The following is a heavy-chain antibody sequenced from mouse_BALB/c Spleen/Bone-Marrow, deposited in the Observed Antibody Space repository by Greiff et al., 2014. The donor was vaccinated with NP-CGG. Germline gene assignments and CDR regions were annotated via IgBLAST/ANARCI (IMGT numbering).Heavy chain of an antibody. D-gene: IGHD2-13*01. V-gene: IGHV3-5*02. J-gene: IGHJ4*01. CDR1: GISITTGNYR. CDR2: VYYSGII. Sequence: VQLQQSGTALVDPNKTVSLTCTVTGISITTGNYRWNWIRQFPGNKLEWIGSVYYSGIITYNPSLTSRTTITRDTSKNQFFLERNAMTEEDTATDCGARDDGDYEGDRDYWGQGTSVTV. CDR3: ARDDGDYEGDRDY.